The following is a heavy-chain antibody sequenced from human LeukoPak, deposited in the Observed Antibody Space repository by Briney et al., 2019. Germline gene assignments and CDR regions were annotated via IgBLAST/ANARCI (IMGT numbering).Heavy chain of an antibody. Sequence: GGSLRLSCAASRFTFSSYWISWVRQAPGKGLEWVANIKQDGSEKYYVDSVKGRFTISRDNAKNSLYLQMNSLRAEDTAVYYCARESLVAGIGYWGQGTLVTVSS. V-gene: IGHV3-7*01. J-gene: IGHJ4*02. D-gene: IGHD6-19*01. CDR1: RFTFSSYW. CDR3: ARESLVAGIGY. CDR2: IKQDGSEK.